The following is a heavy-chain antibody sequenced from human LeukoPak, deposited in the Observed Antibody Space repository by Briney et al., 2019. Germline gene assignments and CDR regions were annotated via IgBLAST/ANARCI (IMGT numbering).Heavy chain of an antibody. V-gene: IGHV4-61*02. Sequence: SETLSLTCTVSGGSISSGSYYWSWIRQPAGKGLEWIGRIYTSGSTNYNPSLKSRVTISVDTSKNQFSLKLSSVTAADTAVYYCARTTMVRGTYYMDVWGKGTTVTVSS. J-gene: IGHJ6*03. CDR2: IYTSGST. CDR1: GGSISSGSYY. CDR3: ARTTMVRGTYYMDV. D-gene: IGHD3-10*01.